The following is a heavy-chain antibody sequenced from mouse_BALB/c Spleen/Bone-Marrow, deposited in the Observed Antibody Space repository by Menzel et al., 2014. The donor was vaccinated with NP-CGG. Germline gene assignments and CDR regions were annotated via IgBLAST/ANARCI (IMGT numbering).Heavy chain of an antibody. CDR3: ASEPYDGSLSDY. V-gene: IGHV3-6*02. Sequence: DVHLVESGPGLVKPSQSLSLTCSVTGSSITSGYYWNWIRQFPGNKLGWMGYISYDGSNNYNPSLKNRISITRDASKXQFFLRLNSVSPEDTATYYCASEPYDGSLSDYWGQGTTLTVSS. D-gene: IGHD2-3*01. J-gene: IGHJ2*01. CDR1: GSSITSGYY. CDR2: ISYDGSN.